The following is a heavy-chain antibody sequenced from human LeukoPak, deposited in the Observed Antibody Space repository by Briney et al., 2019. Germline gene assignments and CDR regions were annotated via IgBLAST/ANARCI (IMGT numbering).Heavy chain of an antibody. Sequence: PGGSPRLSCAASGFTFSSYWMTWVRQAPGKGLEWVANIKQAGTEKYYVDSVKGRFTISRDNAKNSLFLQMNSLRAEDTAVYFCARGQYFSTTYYFDYWGQGTLVTVSS. CDR3: ARGQYFSTTYYFDY. D-gene: IGHD2/OR15-2a*01. J-gene: IGHJ4*02. CDR2: IKQAGTEK. V-gene: IGHV3-7*03. CDR1: GFTFSSYW.